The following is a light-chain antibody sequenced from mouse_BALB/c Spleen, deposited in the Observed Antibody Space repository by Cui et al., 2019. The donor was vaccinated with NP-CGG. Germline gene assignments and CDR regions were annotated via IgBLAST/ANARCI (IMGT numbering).Light chain of an antibody. Sequence: QALVHQEPTTTTSPGETVTLTCRSSTGAVTTSNYANWVQEKPDHLFTGLIGGTNNRVPGVPARFSGSLIGDKAALTITGAQTEDEAIYFCALWYSNHWVFGGGTKLTVL. CDR2: GTN. J-gene: IGLJ1*01. CDR3: ALWYSNHWV. CDR1: TGAVTTSNY. V-gene: IGLV1*01.